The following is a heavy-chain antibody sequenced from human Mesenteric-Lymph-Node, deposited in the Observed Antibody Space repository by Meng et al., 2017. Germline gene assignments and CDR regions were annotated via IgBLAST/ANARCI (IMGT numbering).Heavy chain of an antibody. V-gene: IGHV4-34*01. CDR2: INHSGST. D-gene: IGHD2-8*02. CDR3: ARRPLVNVDDFTGLGYDGFDK. J-gene: IGHJ3*02. Sequence: SETLSLTCGFSGGSFSAYYWAWIRQTPGKGLEWIGEINHSGSTNYNPSLKSRVTISVDTSKNHFSLKLNPVTAADTAMFYCARRPLVNVDDFTGLGYDGFDKWGQGTMVTVSS. CDR1: GGSFSAYY.